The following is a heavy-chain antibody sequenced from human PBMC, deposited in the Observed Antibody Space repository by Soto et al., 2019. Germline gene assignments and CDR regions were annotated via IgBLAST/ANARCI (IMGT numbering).Heavy chain of an antibody. V-gene: IGHV4-59*08. J-gene: IGHJ4*02. D-gene: IGHD1-1*01. Sequence: QVQLQESGPGLVKPSETVSLTCTACGGSISSYYWSWIRQPPGKALEWIGYIYYSGSTNYNPSLKSRVTISVDTSKNQFSLKLSSVTAADTAVYYCARRYGYSFDYWGQGTLVTVSS. CDR2: IYYSGST. CDR3: ARRYGYSFDY. CDR1: GGSISSYY.